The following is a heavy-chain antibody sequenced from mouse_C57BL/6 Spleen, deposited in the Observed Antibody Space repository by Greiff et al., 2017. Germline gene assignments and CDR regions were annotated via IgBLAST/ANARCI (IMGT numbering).Heavy chain of an antibody. CDR3: ARSLNWDFDY. J-gene: IGHJ2*01. CDR1: GYAFTNYL. V-gene: IGHV1-54*01. Sequence: QVQLQQSGAELVRPGTSVKVSCKASGYAFTNYLIEWVKQRPGQGLEWIGVINPGSGGTNYNEKFKGKATLTADKSSSTAYMQLSSLTSEDSAVYFCARSLNWDFDYWGQGTTLTVSS. D-gene: IGHD4-1*01. CDR2: INPGSGGT.